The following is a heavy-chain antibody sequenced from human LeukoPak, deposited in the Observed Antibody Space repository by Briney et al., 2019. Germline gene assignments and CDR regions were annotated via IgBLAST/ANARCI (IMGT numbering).Heavy chain of an antibody. V-gene: IGHV1-3*01. D-gene: IGHD3-9*01. Sequence: GASVKVSCKASGHTFTSYAMHWVRQAPGQRLEWMGWINAGNGNTKYSQKFQGRVTITRDTSASTAYMELSSLRSEDTAVYYCARKYYDILTGYSHLDYWGQGTLVTVSS. CDR2: INAGNGNT. J-gene: IGHJ4*02. CDR1: GHTFTSYA. CDR3: ARKYYDILTGYSHLDY.